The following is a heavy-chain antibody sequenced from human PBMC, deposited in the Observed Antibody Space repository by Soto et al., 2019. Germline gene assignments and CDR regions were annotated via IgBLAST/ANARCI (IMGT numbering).Heavy chain of an antibody. CDR3: ASSLLTPFDY. CDR2: IDTYGTDT. J-gene: IGHJ4*02. CDR1: GLTFSSYW. Sequence: GGSLRLSCAASGLTFSSYWMHWVRQAPGEGLVWISFIDTYGTDTNYADSVKGRFTISRDNAKNTLFLQMNSLRAEDTAVYYCASSLLTPFDYWGQGTLVTVSS. V-gene: IGHV3-74*01. D-gene: IGHD7-27*01.